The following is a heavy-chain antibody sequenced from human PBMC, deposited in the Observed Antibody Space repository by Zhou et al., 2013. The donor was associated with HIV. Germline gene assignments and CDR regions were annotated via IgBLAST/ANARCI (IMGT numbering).Heavy chain of an antibody. CDR2: INPNSGDT. Sequence: QVQLVQSGVEVKKPGASVKVSCKASGYTFTGYYIHWVRQAPGQGLEWMGWINPNSGDTNYAQKFQGRVTMTRDTSISTAYMELSRLRSDDTAVYYCARALRTGDIGAFDIWGQGTMVTVSS. CDR3: ARALRTGDIGAFDI. CDR1: GYTFTGYY. D-gene: IGHD7-27*01. J-gene: IGHJ3*02. V-gene: IGHV1-2*02.